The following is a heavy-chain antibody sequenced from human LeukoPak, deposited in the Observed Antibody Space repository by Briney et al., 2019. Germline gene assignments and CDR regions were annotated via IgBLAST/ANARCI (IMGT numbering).Heavy chain of an antibody. D-gene: IGHD1-26*01. Sequence: GRSLRLSCAASGFTFSSYGMHWVRQAPGKGLEWVAVISYDGSNKYYADSVKGRFTISRDNSKNTLYLQMNSLRAEDTAVYYCARAVGAYSGFDYWGQGTLVTVSS. J-gene: IGHJ4*02. CDR2: ISYDGSNK. V-gene: IGHV3-30*03. CDR3: ARAVGAYSGFDY. CDR1: GFTFSSYG.